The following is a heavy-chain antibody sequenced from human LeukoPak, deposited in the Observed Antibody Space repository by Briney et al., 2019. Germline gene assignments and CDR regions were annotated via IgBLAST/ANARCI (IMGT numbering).Heavy chain of an antibody. D-gene: IGHD6-13*01. V-gene: IGHV3-21*01. CDR3: ARLSSSWSYDY. CDR1: GFTFSSYS. Sequence: GGSLRLSCAASGFTFSSYSMNWVRQAPGKGLEWVSSISSSSSYIYYADSVKGRFTISRDNSKNTLYLQMNSLRAEDTAVYYCARLSSSWSYDYWGQGTLVTVSS. J-gene: IGHJ4*02. CDR2: ISSSSSYI.